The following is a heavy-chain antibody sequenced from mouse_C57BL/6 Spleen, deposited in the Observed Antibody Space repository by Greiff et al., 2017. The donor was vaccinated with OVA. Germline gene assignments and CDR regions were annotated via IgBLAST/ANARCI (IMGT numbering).Heavy chain of an antibody. V-gene: IGHV1-82*01. Sequence: QVQLQQSGPELVKPGASVKISCKASGYAFSSSWMNWVKQRPGKGLEWIGRIYPGDGDTNYNGKFKGKATLTADKSSSTAYMQLSSLTSEDSAVYFGARDDYGSSYRWYFDVWGTGTTVTVSS. CDR1: GYAFSSSW. J-gene: IGHJ1*03. CDR2: IYPGDGDT. D-gene: IGHD1-1*01. CDR3: ARDDYGSSYRWYFDV.